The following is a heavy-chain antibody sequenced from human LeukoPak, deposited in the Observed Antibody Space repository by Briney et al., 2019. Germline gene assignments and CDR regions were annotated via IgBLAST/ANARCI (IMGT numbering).Heavy chain of an antibody. CDR2: IYYSGST. V-gene: IGHV4-39*06. D-gene: IGHD3-3*01. Sequence: SEALSLTCTVSGGSISSSSYYWGWIRQPPGKGLEWIGSIYYSGSTYYNPSLKSRVTISVDTSKNQFTLKLSSVTAADTAVYYCASHYDFWSGWIYWGQGTLVTVSS. CDR3: ASHYDFWSGWIY. J-gene: IGHJ4*02. CDR1: GGSISSSSYY.